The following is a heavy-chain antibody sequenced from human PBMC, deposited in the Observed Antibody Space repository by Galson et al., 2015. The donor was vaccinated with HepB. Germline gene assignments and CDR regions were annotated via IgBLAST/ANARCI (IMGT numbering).Heavy chain of an antibody. CDR2: IRSKAYGGTT. CDR1: GFTFGDYA. Sequence: SLRLSCAASGFTFGDYAMSWFRQAPGKGLEWVGFIRSKAYGGTTEYAASVKGRFTISRDDSKSIPYLQMNSLKTEDTAVYYCTRGYYYDSSGYYYVGYFQHWARAPWSPSPQ. D-gene: IGHD3-22*01. CDR3: TRGYYYDSSGYYYVGYFQH. J-gene: IGHJ1*01. V-gene: IGHV3-49*03.